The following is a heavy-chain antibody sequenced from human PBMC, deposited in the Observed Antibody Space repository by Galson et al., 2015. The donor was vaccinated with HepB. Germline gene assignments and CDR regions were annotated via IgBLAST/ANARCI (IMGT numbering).Heavy chain of an antibody. V-gene: IGHV1-69*06. CDR2: IIPLFGTV. D-gene: IGHD3-16*01. CDR1: GGTFNSYA. Sequence: SVKVSCKASGGTFNSYAINWVRQAPGQGLEWMGGIIPLFGTVNYAQSFQGRVTITADKSTSTAYMELSSLRSEDTALYYCAREVGELYDYWGQGTLVTVSS. CDR3: AREVGELYDY. J-gene: IGHJ4*02.